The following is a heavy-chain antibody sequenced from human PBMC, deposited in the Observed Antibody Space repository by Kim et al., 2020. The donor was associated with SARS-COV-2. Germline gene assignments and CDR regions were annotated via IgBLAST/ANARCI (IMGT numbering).Heavy chain of an antibody. CDR1: GASISSSSC. CDR2: VDHSGTT. D-gene: IGHD3-22*01. V-gene: IGHV4-4*02. J-gene: IGHJ5*01. CDR3: ERGVSSAWTFRARFDS. Sequence: SETLSLTCVVSGASISSSSCWSWVRQPPGKGLEGIGEVDHSGTTTYNVSLKSRVTISVDKSKNQFSLRLNSVSAADTAVYYCERGVSSAWTFRARFDSWG.